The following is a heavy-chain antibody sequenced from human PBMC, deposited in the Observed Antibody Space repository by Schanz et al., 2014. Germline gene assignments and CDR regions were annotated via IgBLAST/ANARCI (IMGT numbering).Heavy chain of an antibody. J-gene: IGHJ4*02. CDR2: SRNKGHSYTS. CDR1: GFTFRSHA. Sequence: VQLVESGGGVVQPGRSLRLSCAASGFTFRSHAMHWVRQAPGKGLEWVGHSRNKGHSYTSEYAASVKGRFTISRDESESSLYLQMDSLKTENTAVYYCARDSGSHYWVDYWGQGTLVTVSS. CDR3: ARDSGSHYWVDY. D-gene: IGHD1-26*01. V-gene: IGHV3-72*01.